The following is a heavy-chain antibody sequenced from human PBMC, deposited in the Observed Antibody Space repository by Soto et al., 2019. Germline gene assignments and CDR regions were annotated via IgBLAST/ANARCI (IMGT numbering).Heavy chain of an antibody. CDR1: GFTFSSYA. Sequence: PGGSLRLSCVASGFTFSSYALHWVRQAPGKGLEWVALISNDGMNTFYADSVKGRMTVSRDKAEKTMYLQMNSLTAEDTAVYYCAKGLHSLFDYWGQGTLVTVSS. D-gene: IGHD2-21*01. CDR2: ISNDGMNT. V-gene: IGHV3-30-3*02. J-gene: IGHJ4*02. CDR3: AKGLHSLFDY.